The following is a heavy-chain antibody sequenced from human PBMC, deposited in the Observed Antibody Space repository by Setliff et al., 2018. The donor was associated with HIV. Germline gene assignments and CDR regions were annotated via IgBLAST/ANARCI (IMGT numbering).Heavy chain of an antibody. CDR2: INTGNGNT. CDR1: GYTFTSHT. V-gene: IGHV1-3*04. Sequence: ASVKVSCKASGYTFTSHTIHWVRQAPGQGLEWMGWINTGNGNTKYSQKFQGRVTMTTDTSTSTAYMELRSLRSDDTAVYFCARSGRVNSAAGLGDYWGQGTLVTVSS. J-gene: IGHJ4*02. D-gene: IGHD6-13*01. CDR3: ARSGRVNSAAGLGDY.